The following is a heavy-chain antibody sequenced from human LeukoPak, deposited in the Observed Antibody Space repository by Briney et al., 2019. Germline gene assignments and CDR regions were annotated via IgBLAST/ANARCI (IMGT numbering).Heavy chain of an antibody. CDR1: GYTFTSYY. J-gene: IGHJ4*02. Sequence: ASVKVSCKASGYTFTSYYMHWVRQAPGPGLEWMGIINPSSGSTSYAQKFQGRVTMTRDTSTSTVYMELSSLRSEDTAVYYCARDRCSGGSCQYYFDYWGQGTLVTVSS. CDR2: INPSSGST. CDR3: ARDRCSGGSCQYYFDY. D-gene: IGHD2-15*01. V-gene: IGHV1-46*01.